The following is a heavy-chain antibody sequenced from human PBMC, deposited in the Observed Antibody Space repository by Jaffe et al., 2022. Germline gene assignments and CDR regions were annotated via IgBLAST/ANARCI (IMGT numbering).Heavy chain of an antibody. V-gene: IGHV5-51*03. D-gene: IGHD2-15*01. J-gene: IGHJ4*02. CDR1: GYSFTSYW. CDR2: IYPGDSDT. Sequence: EVQLVQSGAEVKKPGESLKISCKGSGYSFTSYWIGWVRQMPGKGLEWMGIIYPGDSDTRYSPSFQGQVTISADKSISTAYLQWSSLKASDTAMYYCVTHASPYSGGSCYNVWGCGYWGQGTLVTVSS. CDR3: VTHASPYSGGSCYNVWGCGY.